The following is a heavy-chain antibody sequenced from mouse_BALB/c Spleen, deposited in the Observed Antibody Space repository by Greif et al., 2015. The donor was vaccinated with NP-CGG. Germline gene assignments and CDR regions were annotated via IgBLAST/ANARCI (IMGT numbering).Heavy chain of an antibody. Sequence: SGAELVKPGASVKMSCKASGYTFTSYNMHWVKQTPGQGLEWIGAIYPGNGDTSYNQKFKGKPTLTADKSSSTAYMQLSSLTSEDSAVYYCAREGITTGYFDYWGQGTTLTVSS. J-gene: IGHJ2*01. CDR2: IYPGNGDT. D-gene: IGHD1-2*01. V-gene: IGHV1-12*01. CDR1: GYTFTSYN. CDR3: AREGITTGYFDY.